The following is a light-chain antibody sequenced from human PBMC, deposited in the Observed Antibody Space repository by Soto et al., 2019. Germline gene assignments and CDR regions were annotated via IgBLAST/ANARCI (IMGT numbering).Light chain of an antibody. J-gene: IGLJ3*02. V-gene: IGLV2-14*01. CDR2: EVS. CDR3: SSYTTSSTLV. CDR1: SSDVGGYNY. Sequence: QSALTQPASVSGSPGQSITISCTGTSSDVGGYNYVSWYQQHPGKAPKVMIYEVSNRPSGVSNRFSGSKSGNTAPLTISGLLAEDEADYYCSSYTTSSTLVFGGGTKLTVL.